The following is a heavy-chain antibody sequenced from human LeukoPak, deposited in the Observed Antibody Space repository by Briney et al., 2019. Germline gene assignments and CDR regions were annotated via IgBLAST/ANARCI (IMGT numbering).Heavy chain of an antibody. V-gene: IGHV3-7*01. CDR3: ARIGYCSSTSCYTHLFDY. CDR1: GFTFSSYW. CDR2: IKQDGSEK. D-gene: IGHD2-2*02. Sequence: GGSLRLSCAASGFTFSSYWMSWVRQAPGKGLEWVANIKQDGSEKYYVDSVKGRFTISRDNAKNSLYLQMNSLRAEDTAVYYCARIGYCSSTSCYTHLFDYWGQGTLVTASS. J-gene: IGHJ4*02.